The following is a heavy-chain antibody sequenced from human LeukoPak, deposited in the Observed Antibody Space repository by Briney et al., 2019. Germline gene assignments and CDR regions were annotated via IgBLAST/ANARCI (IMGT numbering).Heavy chain of an antibody. J-gene: IGHJ4*02. CDR1: GFTFSSYW. CDR2: INSDGSST. CDR3: TRVGGDYGD. Sequence: GGSLRLSCAASGFTFSSYWIHWVRQAPGKGLVWVSRINSDGSSTSYADSVKGRFTISRDNAKNTLYLQMNRLRVEDTAVYYCTRVGGDYGDWGQGTLVTVSS. D-gene: IGHD4-17*01. V-gene: IGHV3-74*01.